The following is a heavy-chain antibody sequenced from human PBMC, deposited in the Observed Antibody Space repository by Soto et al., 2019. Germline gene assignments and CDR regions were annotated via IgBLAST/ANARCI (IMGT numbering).Heavy chain of an antibody. CDR3: ARVDNRNPTSIEFEH. D-gene: IGHD1-20*01. CDR2: IYYSGST. CDR1: GGSISSYY. J-gene: IGHJ5*02. V-gene: IGHV4-59*12. Sequence: PSETLSLTCTVSGGSISSYYWSWIRQPPGKGLEWIGYIYYSGSTNYNPSLKSRVTISVDTSKNQFSLKLSSVTAADTAVCYCARVDNRNPTSIEFEHWGQATPVKVSS.